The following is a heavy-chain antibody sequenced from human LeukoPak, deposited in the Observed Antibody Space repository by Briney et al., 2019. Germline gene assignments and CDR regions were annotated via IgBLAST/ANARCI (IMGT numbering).Heavy chain of an antibody. CDR1: GYTFTGYY. J-gene: IGHJ4*02. V-gene: IGHV1-2*02. CDR2: INPNSGGT. CDR3: ARGSLNDFWSGYYTDYYFDY. Sequence: GASVKVSCKASGYTFTGYYMHWVRQAPGQGLEWMGWINPNSGGTNYAQKFQGRVTMTRDTSIGTAYMELSRLRSDDTAVYYCARGSLNDFWSGYYTDYYFDYWGQGTLVTVSS. D-gene: IGHD3-3*01.